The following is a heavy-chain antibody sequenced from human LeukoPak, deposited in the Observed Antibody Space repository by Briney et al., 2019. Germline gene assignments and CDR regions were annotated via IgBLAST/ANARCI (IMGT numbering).Heavy chain of an antibody. CDR3: ANSAGGSGYYRPLDY. V-gene: IGHV3-48*01. D-gene: IGHD3-22*01. CDR1: GFSFTTYS. J-gene: IGHJ4*02. Sequence: GGSLRLSCRASGFSFTTYSMNWVRQAPGKGLEWVSYISSGSSTIYYADSVKGRFTISRDNAKNSLYLQMNSLRAEDTAVYYCANSAGGSGYYRPLDYWGQGTLVTVSS. CDR2: ISSGSSTI.